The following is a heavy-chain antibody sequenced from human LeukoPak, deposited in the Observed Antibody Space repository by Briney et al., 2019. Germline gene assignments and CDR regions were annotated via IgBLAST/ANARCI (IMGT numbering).Heavy chain of an antibody. D-gene: IGHD3-22*01. CDR2: IIPIFGTA. CDR3: ARGYYYDSSGFPSPYYFDY. CDR1: GRTFSSYA. Sequence: ASVKVSCKASGRTFSSYAISWVRQAPGQGLKWMGGIIPIFGTANYTQKLQGRVKITADESKSTAYMELSSMRSEDTAVYYCARGYYYDSSGFPSPYYFDYWGQGTLVTVSS. V-gene: IGHV1-69*13. J-gene: IGHJ4*02.